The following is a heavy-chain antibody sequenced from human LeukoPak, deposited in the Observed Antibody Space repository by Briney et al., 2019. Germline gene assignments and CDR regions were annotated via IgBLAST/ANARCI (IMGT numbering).Heavy chain of an antibody. CDR1: GFTFSSYG. V-gene: IGHV3-30*18. J-gene: IGHJ4*02. D-gene: IGHD3-22*01. Sequence: GGSLRLSCAASGFTFSSYGMHWVRQAPGKGLEWVAVISYDGSNKYYADSVKGRFTISRDNSKNTLYLQMNSLRAEDTAVYYCAKDLDYYDSSGYYGFDYWGQGTLVTVSS. CDR2: ISYDGSNK. CDR3: AKDLDYYDSSGYYGFDY.